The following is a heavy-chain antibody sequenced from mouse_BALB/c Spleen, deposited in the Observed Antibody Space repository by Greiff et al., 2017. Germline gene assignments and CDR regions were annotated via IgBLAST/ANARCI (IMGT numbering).Heavy chain of an antibody. CDR1: GFTFSSFG. CDR2: ISSGSSTI. V-gene: IGHV5-17*02. J-gene: IGHJ2*01. CDR3: ARDSSGYTGFYYFDY. Sequence: EVHLVESGGGLVQPGGSRKLSCAASGFTFSSFGMHWVRQAPEKGLEWVAYISSGSSTIYYADTVKGRFTISRDNPKNTLFLQMTSLRSEDTAMYYCARDSSGYTGFYYFDYWGQGTTLTVSS. D-gene: IGHD3-2*01.